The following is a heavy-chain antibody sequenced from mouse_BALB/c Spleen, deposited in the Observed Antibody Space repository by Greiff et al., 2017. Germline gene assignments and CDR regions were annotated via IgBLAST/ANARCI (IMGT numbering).Heavy chain of an antibody. J-gene: IGHJ2*01. CDR1: GYSITSDYA. CDR2: ISYSGST. V-gene: IGHV3-2*02. D-gene: IGHD2-4*01. CDR3: AIYDYDGVYFDY. Sequence: EVQLVESGPGLVKPSQSLSLTCTVTGYSITSDYAWNWIRQFPGNKLEWMGYISYSGSTSYNPSLKSRISITRDTSKNQFFLQLNSVTTEDTATYYCAIYDYDGVYFDYWGQGTTLTVSS.